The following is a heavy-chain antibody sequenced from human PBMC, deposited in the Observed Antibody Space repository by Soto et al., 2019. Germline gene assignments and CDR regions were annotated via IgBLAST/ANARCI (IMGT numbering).Heavy chain of an antibody. D-gene: IGHD2-15*01. Sequence: QVQLVQSGAEVKKPGSSVKVSCKASGGTFSSYAISWVRQAPGQGLEWMGGIIPIFGTANYAQKFQGRATITAYESTSTAYVELSRLRSEDTAVYYCARDRGYCSGGSCYFNWFDPWGQGTLVTVSS. CDR2: IIPIFGTA. J-gene: IGHJ5*02. CDR1: GGTFSSYA. CDR3: ARDRGYCSGGSCYFNWFDP. V-gene: IGHV1-69*12.